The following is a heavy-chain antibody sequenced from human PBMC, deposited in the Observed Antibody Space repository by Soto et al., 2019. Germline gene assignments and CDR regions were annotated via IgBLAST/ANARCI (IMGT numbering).Heavy chain of an antibody. J-gene: IGHJ4*02. Sequence: EVQLLESGGGLVQPGGSLRLSCAASGFTFSSYAMSWVRQAPGKGLEWVSSISGSGGSTFDTDSLKGRFTISRDNSKNTLYLQMNSLRAEDTAVYYCAKDGQQLGDGEGYWGQGTLVTVSS. CDR2: ISGSGGST. V-gene: IGHV3-23*01. CDR3: AKDGQQLGDGEGY. CDR1: GFTFSSYA. D-gene: IGHD6-6*01.